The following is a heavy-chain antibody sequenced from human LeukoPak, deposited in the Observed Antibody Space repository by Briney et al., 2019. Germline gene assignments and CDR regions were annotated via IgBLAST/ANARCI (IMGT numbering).Heavy chain of an antibody. V-gene: IGHV3-23*01. J-gene: IGHJ4*02. Sequence: PGGSLRLSCAASGFTFSSYAMSWVRQAPGKGLEWVSAISGRCDRTYYADSVKGRFTISRDNSKNTLYLQMNSLRAEDTAVYYCAKEQSSAGFFDYWGQGTLVTVSS. CDR2: ISGRCDRT. D-gene: IGHD6-25*01. CDR3: AKEQSSAGFFDY. CDR1: GFTFSSYA.